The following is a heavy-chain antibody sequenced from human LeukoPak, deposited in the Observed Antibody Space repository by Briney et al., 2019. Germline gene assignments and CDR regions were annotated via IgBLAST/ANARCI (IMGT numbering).Heavy chain of an antibody. CDR2: INPNSGGT. CDR1: GYTFTGYY. V-gene: IGHV1-2*06. J-gene: IGHJ5*02. Sequence: ASVKFSCKASGYTFTGYYMHWVRQAPGQGLEWMGRINPNSGGTNYAQKFQGRVTMTRDTSISTAYMELSRLRSDDTAVYYCARDMVRGVIWFDPWGQGTLVTVSS. D-gene: IGHD3-10*01. CDR3: ARDMVRGVIWFDP.